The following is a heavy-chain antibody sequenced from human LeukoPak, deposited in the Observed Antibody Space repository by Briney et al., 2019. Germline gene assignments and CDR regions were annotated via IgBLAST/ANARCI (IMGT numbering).Heavy chain of an antibody. CDR1: GYSISSGYY. CDR2: IYHSGST. CDR3: ARLRGSYSGRWFDP. Sequence: SETLSLTCTVSGYSISSGYYWGWIRQPPGKGLEWIGSIYHSGSTYYNPSLKSRVTISVDTSKNQFSLKLSSVTAADTAVYYCARLRGSYSGRWFDPWGQGTLVTVSS. V-gene: IGHV4-38-2*02. D-gene: IGHD1-26*01. J-gene: IGHJ5*02.